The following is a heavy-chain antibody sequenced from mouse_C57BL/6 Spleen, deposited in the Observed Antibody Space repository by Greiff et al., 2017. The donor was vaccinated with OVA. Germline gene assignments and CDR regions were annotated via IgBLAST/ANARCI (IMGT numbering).Heavy chain of an antibody. J-gene: IGHJ2*01. D-gene: IGHD4-1*01. CDR1: GYTFTSYW. CDR2: IDPSDSST. CDR3: ARRVLTGAFDY. V-gene: IGHV1-50*01. Sequence: QVQLQQPGAELVKPGASVKLSCKASGYTFTSYWMQWVKQRPGQGLEWIGEIDPSDSSTNYNQKFKGKATLTVDTSSSTAYMQLSSLTSEDSAVYYCARRVLTGAFDYWGQGTTLTVSS.